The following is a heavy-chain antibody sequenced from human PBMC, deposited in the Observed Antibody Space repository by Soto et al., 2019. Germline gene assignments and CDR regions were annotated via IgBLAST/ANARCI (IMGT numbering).Heavy chain of an antibody. D-gene: IGHD2-15*01. CDR1: GFTFSSYA. Sequence: GGSLRLSCAASGFTFSSYAMSWVRQAPGKGLEWVSAISGSGGSTYYADSVKGRFTISRDNSKNTLYLQMNSLRAEDTAVYYCAKDPRDCSGGSCYPWGQGTLVTVSS. CDR3: AKDPRDCSGGSCYP. CDR2: ISGSGGST. V-gene: IGHV3-23*01. J-gene: IGHJ5*02.